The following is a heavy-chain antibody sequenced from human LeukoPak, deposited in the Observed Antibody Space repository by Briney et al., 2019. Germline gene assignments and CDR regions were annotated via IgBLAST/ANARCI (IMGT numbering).Heavy chain of an antibody. CDR2: IIPFFGSA. D-gene: IGHD2-15*01. Sequence: ASVKVSCKASGGTSSRYAMNWVRQAPGQGLEWMGGIIPFFGSANYAQKFRGRLTITTDESTFTSYMELSSLRYEDTAVYYCARGRDQTNTGYCDHWGQGTLVTVSS. J-gene: IGHJ4*02. CDR1: GGTSSRYA. CDR3: ARGRDQTNTGYCDH. V-gene: IGHV1-69*05.